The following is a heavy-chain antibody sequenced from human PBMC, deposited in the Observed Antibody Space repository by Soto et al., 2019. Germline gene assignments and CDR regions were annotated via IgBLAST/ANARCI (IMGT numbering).Heavy chain of an antibody. CDR1: SGSFSGYY. D-gene: IGHD6-6*01. Sequence: ASESLSLTCSIYSGSFSGYYWSWIRQPPGKGLEWIGEISQSGNTNYSPSLKSRVSISIDTSKKQFSLNLASVSAADTAVYYCARAPKVSGSSQTRPDFWGQGTLVTASS. CDR2: ISQSGNT. V-gene: IGHV4-34*01. CDR3: ARAPKVSGSSQTRPDF. J-gene: IGHJ4*02.